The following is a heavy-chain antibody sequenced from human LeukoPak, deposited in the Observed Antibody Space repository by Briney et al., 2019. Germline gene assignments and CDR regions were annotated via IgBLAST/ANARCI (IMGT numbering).Heavy chain of an antibody. V-gene: IGHV3-23*01. CDR3: AKDFYRSGKSIDY. CDR1: GFTFSSYA. D-gene: IGHD6-19*01. Sequence: GGSLRLSCAASGFTFSSYAMSWVRQAPGKGLEWVSLISGSGGSTYYADSVKGRFTISRDNSKNTLYLQMNSLRGEDTAVYYCAKDFYRSGKSIDYWGQGTLVTVTS. CDR2: ISGSGGST. J-gene: IGHJ4*02.